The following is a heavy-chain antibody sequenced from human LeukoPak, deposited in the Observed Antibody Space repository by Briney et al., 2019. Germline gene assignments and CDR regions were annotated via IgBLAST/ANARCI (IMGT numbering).Heavy chain of an antibody. Sequence: SETLSLTCAVYGGSFSGYYWSWIRQPPGKGLEWIGEINHSGSTNYNPSLKSRVTISVDTSKNQFSLKLSSVTAADTAVYYCAREIAARPLHPCWFDPWGREPWSPSPQ. CDR2: INHSGST. CDR3: AREIAARPLHPCWFDP. V-gene: IGHV4-34*01. CDR1: GGSFSGYY. J-gene: IGHJ5*02. D-gene: IGHD6-6*01.